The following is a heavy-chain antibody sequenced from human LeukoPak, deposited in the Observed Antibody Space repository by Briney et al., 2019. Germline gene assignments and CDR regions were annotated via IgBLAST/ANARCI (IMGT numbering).Heavy chain of an antibody. CDR1: GGSISSGDYY. V-gene: IGHV4-30-4*08. Sequence: SETLSLTCTVSGGSISSGDYYWSWIRQPPGKGPEWIGYIYYSGSTYYNPSLKSRVTISVDTSKNQFSLKLSSVTAADTAVYYCARASMAHWFDPWGQGTLVTVSS. D-gene: IGHD2/OR15-2a*01. CDR2: IYYSGST. J-gene: IGHJ5*02. CDR3: ARASMAHWFDP.